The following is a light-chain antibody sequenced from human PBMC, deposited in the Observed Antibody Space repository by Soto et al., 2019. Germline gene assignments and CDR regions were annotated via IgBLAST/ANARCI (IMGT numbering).Light chain of an antibody. CDR1: QSISSW. CDR2: QAS. V-gene: IGKV1-5*03. CDR3: QQYNSSPT. J-gene: IGKJ1*01. Sequence: DIQMTQSPSTLSASVGDRVTITCRASQSISSWLAWYQQKPGKAPKLLIYQASSLESGVPSWFSGSGSGTEFTLTISSLQPDDFATYYCQQYNSSPTFGQGTKVEIK.